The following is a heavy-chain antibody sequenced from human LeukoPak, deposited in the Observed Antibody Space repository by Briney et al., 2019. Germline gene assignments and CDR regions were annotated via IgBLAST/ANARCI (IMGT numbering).Heavy chain of an antibody. D-gene: IGHD3-3*01. Sequence: SETLSLTCTVSGGSISSGDYYWSWIRQPPGKGLEWIGYIYYSGSTYYNLSLKSRVTISVDTSKNQFSLKLSSVTAADTAVYYCARGFRRFYDFWSGQNWFDPWGQGTLVTVSS. CDR3: ARGFRRFYDFWSGQNWFDP. CDR1: GGSISSGDYY. J-gene: IGHJ5*02. V-gene: IGHV4-30-4*08. CDR2: IYYSGST.